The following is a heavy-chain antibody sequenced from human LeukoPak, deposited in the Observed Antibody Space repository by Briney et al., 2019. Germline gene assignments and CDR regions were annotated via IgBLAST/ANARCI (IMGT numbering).Heavy chain of an antibody. Sequence: ASVKVSCKASGYTFTSYGISWVRQAPGQGLEWMGWISAYNGNTNYAQKLQGRVTMTTDTSTSTAYMELRSLRSDDTAVYYCARAPGDYDILTGYYNPNFDYWGQGTLVTVSS. J-gene: IGHJ4*02. CDR3: ARAPGDYDILTGYYNPNFDY. D-gene: IGHD3-9*01. CDR2: ISAYNGNT. CDR1: GYTFTSYG. V-gene: IGHV1-18*01.